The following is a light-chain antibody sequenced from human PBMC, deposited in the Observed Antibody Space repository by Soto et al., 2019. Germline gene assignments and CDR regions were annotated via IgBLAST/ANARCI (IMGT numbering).Light chain of an antibody. CDR1: QDISNY. CDR3: QQYDNLPLVYT. V-gene: IGKV1-33*01. Sequence: DIQMTQSPSSLSASVGDRVTITCQASQDISNYLNWYQQKPGKAPKLLIYDASNLEAGVPSRFSGSGSRTYFTLTISSLQPEDTATYYCQQYDNLPLVYTFGQGTKLEIK. CDR2: DAS. J-gene: IGKJ2*01.